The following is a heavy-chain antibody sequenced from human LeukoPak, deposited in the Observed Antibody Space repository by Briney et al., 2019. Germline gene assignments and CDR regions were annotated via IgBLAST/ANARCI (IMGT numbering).Heavy chain of an antibody. Sequence: KSSETLSLTCTVSGGSISSYYWSWIRQPPGKGLGWIGYIYYSGSTNYNPSLKSRVTISVDTSKNQFSLKLSSVTAADTAVYYCARQVQWLVLHGAFDIWGQGTMVSVSS. CDR2: IYYSGST. D-gene: IGHD6-19*01. J-gene: IGHJ3*02. CDR3: ARQVQWLVLHGAFDI. CDR1: GGSISSYY. V-gene: IGHV4-59*08.